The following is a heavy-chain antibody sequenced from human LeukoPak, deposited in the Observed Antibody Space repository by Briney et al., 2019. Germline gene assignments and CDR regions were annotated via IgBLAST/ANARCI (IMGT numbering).Heavy chain of an antibody. CDR2: IYPGDSDT. CDR1: RYSFTTHW. Sequence: GESLKISCKGSRYSFTTHWIGWVRQMPGKGLEWMGIIYPGDSDTRYSPSFQGQVTISADKSISTAYLQWSSLKASDTAMNYCARAKTDYYDSSGYYFPFDYWGQGTLVTVSS. CDR3: ARAKTDYYDSSGYYFPFDY. J-gene: IGHJ4*02. V-gene: IGHV5-51*01. D-gene: IGHD3-22*01.